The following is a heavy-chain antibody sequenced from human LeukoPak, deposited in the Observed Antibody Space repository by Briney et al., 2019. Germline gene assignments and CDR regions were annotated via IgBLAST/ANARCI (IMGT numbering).Heavy chain of an antibody. J-gene: IGHJ4*02. CDR2: MSGSGGST. CDR3: ARDLGGSYDY. CDR1: GFTFSIYG. V-gene: IGHV3-23*01. D-gene: IGHD1-26*01. Sequence: PGGSLRLSCAASGFTFSIYGMSWVRQAPGRGLEWVSAMSGSGGSTYYADSVKGRFTISRDNSKNTLYLQMNSLRAEDTAVYYCARDLGGSYDYWGQGTLVTVS.